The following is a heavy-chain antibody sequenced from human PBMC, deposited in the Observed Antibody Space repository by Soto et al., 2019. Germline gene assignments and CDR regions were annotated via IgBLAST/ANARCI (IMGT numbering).Heavy chain of an antibody. Sequence: QVQLVESGGGVVQPGRSLRLSCAASGFTFSSFAMHWVRQAPGKGLEWVAVIWYDGSNQEYADSVKGRFTISRDNSKNTLYLQMKSLRDEDTAVYHCAKAGVYCSGGSCCGHNWLDPGGQGTLVTVSS. J-gene: IGHJ5*02. D-gene: IGHD2-15*01. CDR3: AKAGVYCSGGSCCGHNWLDP. CDR2: IWYDGSNQ. V-gene: IGHV3-33*06. CDR1: GFTFSSFA.